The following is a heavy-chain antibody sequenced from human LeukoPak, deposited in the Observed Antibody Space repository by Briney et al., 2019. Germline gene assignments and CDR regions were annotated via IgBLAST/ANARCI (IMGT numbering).Heavy chain of an antibody. Sequence: GGSLRLSCAASGFTFSSYSMNWVRQAPGKGLEWVSSISSSSSYIYYADSVKGRFTISRDNAKNSLYLQMNSLRAEDTAVYYCARDYQYYYDSSGYYTASEFDYWGQGTLVTVSS. CDR3: ARDYQYYYDSSGYYTASEFDY. V-gene: IGHV3-21*01. CDR1: GFTFSSYS. D-gene: IGHD3-22*01. J-gene: IGHJ4*02. CDR2: ISSSSSYI.